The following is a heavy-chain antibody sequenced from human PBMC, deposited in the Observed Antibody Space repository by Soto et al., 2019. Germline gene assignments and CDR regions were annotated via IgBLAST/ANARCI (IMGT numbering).Heavy chain of an antibody. CDR3: AREPQVMEIRIDY. CDR1: GFTFSSYA. V-gene: IGHV3-30-3*01. Sequence: QVQLMESGGGVVQPGRSLRLSCAASGFTFSSYAMHWVRQAPGKGLEWVAVISNDGSNKYYADPVKGRFTISRDNSKNTMYLQMNSLRVDDTAVYYCAREPQVMEIRIDYWGQGTLVTVSS. D-gene: IGHD3-16*01. J-gene: IGHJ4*02. CDR2: ISNDGSNK.